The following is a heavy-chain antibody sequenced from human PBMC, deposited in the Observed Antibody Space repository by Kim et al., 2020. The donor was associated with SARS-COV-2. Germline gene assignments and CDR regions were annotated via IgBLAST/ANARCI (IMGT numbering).Heavy chain of an antibody. J-gene: IGHJ4*02. Sequence: YNTSLKSRVTISVDTAKNQFSLKLSSVTAADTAVYYCAREGGSGPTVDYWGQGTLVTVSS. V-gene: IGHV4-31*02. CDR3: AREGGSGPTVDY. D-gene: IGHD3-10*01.